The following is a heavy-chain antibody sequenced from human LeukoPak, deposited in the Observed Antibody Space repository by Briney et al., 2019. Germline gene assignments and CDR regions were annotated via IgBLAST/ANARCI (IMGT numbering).Heavy chain of an antibody. V-gene: IGHV3-7*01. J-gene: IGHJ4*02. CDR2: IKEDATER. CDR3: ANDAGGRPLDY. D-gene: IGHD1-1*01. Sequence: GGSLRLSCAASGFTFSSYWMSWVRQAPGKGLEWVANIKEDATERYSVDSVKGRFTISRDNAKNSLYLQMNSLRAEDTAVYYCANDAGGRPLDYWGQGTLVTVSS. CDR1: GFTFSSYW.